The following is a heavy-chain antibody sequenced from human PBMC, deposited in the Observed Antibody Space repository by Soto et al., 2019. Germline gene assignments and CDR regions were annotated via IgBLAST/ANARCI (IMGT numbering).Heavy chain of an antibody. D-gene: IGHD3-3*01. Sequence: PGGSLRLSCAASGFTFSDYYMSWIRQAPGKGLEWVSYISSSSSYTNYADSVKGRFTISRDNAKNSLYLQMNSLRAEDTAVYYCARAKADDFWSGYSSNGDYYYYGMDVWGQGATVTVSS. CDR2: ISSSSSYT. CDR1: GFTFSDYY. V-gene: IGHV3-11*06. J-gene: IGHJ6*02. CDR3: ARAKADDFWSGYSSNGDYYYYGMDV.